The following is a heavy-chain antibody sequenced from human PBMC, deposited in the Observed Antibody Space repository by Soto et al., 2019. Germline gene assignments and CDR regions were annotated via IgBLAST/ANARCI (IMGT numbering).Heavy chain of an antibody. J-gene: IGHJ4*02. V-gene: IGHV4-39*01. D-gene: IGHD1-26*01. CDR3: ARLIVGATPFDY. CDR1: GGSISSSSYY. CDR2: IYYSGST. Sequence: KSSETLSLTCTVSGGSISSSSYYWGWIRQPPGKGLEWIGSIYYSGSTYYNPSLKSRVTISVDTSKNQFSLKLSSVTAADTAVYYCARLIVGATPFDYWGQGTLVTVSS.